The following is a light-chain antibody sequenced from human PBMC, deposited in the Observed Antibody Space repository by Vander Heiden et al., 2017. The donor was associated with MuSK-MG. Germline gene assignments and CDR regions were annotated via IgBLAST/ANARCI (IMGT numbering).Light chain of an antibody. Sequence: SVLTQPPSVSVAPGQKARITGGGNKSGSKSVHWFQQKTGEAPALVVYDDRDRPAGSPERFSGSNSGNTATLTISRVEAGDEADYYCQVGDRSSDHVVFGGGTKLIVL. J-gene: IGLJ2*01. CDR3: QVGDRSSDHVV. CDR1: KSGSKS. V-gene: IGLV3-21*02. CDR2: DDR.